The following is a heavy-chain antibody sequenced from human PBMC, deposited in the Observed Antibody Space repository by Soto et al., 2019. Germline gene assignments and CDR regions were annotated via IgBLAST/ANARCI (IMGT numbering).Heavy chain of an antibody. Sequence: GESLKISCKGSGYSFTSYWIGWVRQMPGKGLEWMGIIYPGDSDTRYSPSFQGQVTISADKSISTAYLQWSSLKASDTAMYYCARYNYNSHYYYYYYMDVWGKGTTVTVSS. D-gene: IGHD1-1*01. CDR2: IYPGDSDT. CDR1: GYSFTSYW. CDR3: ARYNYNSHYYYYYYMDV. V-gene: IGHV5-51*01. J-gene: IGHJ6*03.